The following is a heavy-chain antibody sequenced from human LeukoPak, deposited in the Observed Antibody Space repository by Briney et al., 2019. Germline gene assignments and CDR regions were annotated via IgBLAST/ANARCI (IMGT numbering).Heavy chain of an antibody. CDR3: ASGWQFDY. D-gene: IGHD6-19*01. J-gene: IGHJ4*02. CDR1: GFTFSSYA. Sequence: GGSLRLSCAASGFTFSSYAMHWVRQAPGKGLEWVAVISYDGSNKYYADSVKGRFTISRDNSKNTLYLQMNSLRAEDTAVYYCASGWQFDYWGQGTLVTVSS. CDR2: ISYDGSNK. V-gene: IGHV3-30*04.